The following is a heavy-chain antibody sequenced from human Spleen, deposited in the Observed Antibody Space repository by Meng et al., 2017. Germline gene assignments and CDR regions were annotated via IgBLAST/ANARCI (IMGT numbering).Heavy chain of an antibody. CDR2: IVWNSGSI. CDR3: AKDNGYYFDY. J-gene: IGHJ4*02. V-gene: IGHV3-9*01. Sequence: SLKISCAASGFTFDDYAMHWVRQAPGKGLEWVSGIVWNSGSIYYADSVKGRFTIARDDAKNSLYLQMNSLRAEDTALYYCAKDNGYYFDYWGQGTLVTVSS. CDR1: GFTFDDYA.